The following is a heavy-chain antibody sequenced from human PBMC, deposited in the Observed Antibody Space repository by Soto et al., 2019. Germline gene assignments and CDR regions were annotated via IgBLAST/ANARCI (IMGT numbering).Heavy chain of an antibody. CDR3: ARQFKGIAMRDY. V-gene: IGHV4-34*01. CDR2: INHSGST. D-gene: IGHD6-13*01. J-gene: IGHJ4*02. Sequence: QVQLQQWGAGLLKPSETLSLTCGVYGGSFSGYYWSWIRQPPGKGLEWIGEINHSGSTNYNNPSLKSRVTISVDTSKNQFSLKPSSVTAADTAVYYCARQFKGIAMRDYWGQGTLVTVSS. CDR1: GGSFSGYY.